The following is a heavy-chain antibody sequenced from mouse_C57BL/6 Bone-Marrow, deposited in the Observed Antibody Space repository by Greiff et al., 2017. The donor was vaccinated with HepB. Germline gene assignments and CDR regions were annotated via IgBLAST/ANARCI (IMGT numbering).Heavy chain of an antibody. Sequence: VQLQQSGPGLVQPSQSLSITCTVSGFSLTSYGVHWVRQSPGKGLEWLGVIWRGGSTDYNAAFMSRLSITKDNSKSQVFFKMNSLQADDTAIYYCAKAYYDYDGGCFDYWGQGTTLTVSS. D-gene: IGHD2-4*01. CDR1: GFSLTSYG. V-gene: IGHV2-5*01. J-gene: IGHJ2*01. CDR2: IWRGGST. CDR3: AKAYYDYDGGCFDY.